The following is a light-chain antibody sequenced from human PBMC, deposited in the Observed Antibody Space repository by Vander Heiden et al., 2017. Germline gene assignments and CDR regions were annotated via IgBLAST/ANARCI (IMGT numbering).Light chain of an antibody. CDR3: QQYYSYPST. CDR1: QDISNY. CDR2: AAS. Sequence: AIWITQSPSSLSASTGDRVTITCRASQDISNYLAWYQQKPGKAPKLLIYAASTLQSGVPSRFSGSGSGTDFTLTISSLQSEDFATYYCQQYYSYPSTFGQGTKVEIK. V-gene: IGKV1-8*01. J-gene: IGKJ1*01.